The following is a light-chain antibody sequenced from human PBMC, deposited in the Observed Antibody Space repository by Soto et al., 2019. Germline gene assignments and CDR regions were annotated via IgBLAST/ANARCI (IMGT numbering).Light chain of an antibody. J-gene: IGKJ1*01. V-gene: IGKV2-30*01. CDR1: QSLVYSNGNTY. CDR2: KVS. Sequence: DVVMTQSPLSLPVTLGQPASISCRSSQSLVYSNGNTYLTWFQQRPGQSPRRLIYKVSNRDSGVPDRFSGSGSGTDFTLKISRVEAEDVGVYYCMQGTYRWTFGQGTKVEIK. CDR3: MQGTYRWT.